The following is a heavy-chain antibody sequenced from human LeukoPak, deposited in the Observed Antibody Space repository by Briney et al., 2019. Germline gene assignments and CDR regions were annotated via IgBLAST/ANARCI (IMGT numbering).Heavy chain of an antibody. Sequence: PGGSLRLSCAASGFTFSNHAMSWVRQPPGKGLEWVSGISGSGGSTYYADSVKGRFTISRDNSKNTLYLQMNSLRPEDTAVYHCAKEWPWENYYYGMNVWGQGTTVTVSS. CDR1: GFTFSNHA. CDR2: ISGSGGST. J-gene: IGHJ6*02. D-gene: IGHD1-26*01. CDR3: AKEWPWENYYYGMNV. V-gene: IGHV3-23*01.